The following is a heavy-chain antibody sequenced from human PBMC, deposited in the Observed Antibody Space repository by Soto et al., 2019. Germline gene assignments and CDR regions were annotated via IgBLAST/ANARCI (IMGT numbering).Heavy chain of an antibody. CDR1: GFRFSDFY. CDR3: AREETAWPLAYGLDV. V-gene: IGHV3-11*04. D-gene: IGHD2-21*02. CDR2: IGTRSDI. Sequence: PGGSLRLSCAASGFRFSDFYMTWIRQAPGKGLEWVSSIGTRSDIYYADSVKGRFTISRDNAKNSLSLQMNSMTAEDTAVYYCAREETAWPLAYGLDVWGQGTTVTVSS. J-gene: IGHJ6*02.